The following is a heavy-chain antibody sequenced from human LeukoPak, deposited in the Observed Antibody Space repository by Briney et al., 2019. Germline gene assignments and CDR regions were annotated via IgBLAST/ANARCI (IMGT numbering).Heavy chain of an antibody. J-gene: IGHJ4*02. CDR2: TYHGGTT. V-gene: IGHV4-38-2*02. D-gene: IGHD2-21*02. CDR1: GYSISSGYL. Sequence: TSETLSLTCTVSGYSISSGYLWGWIRQPPGKELEWIGSTYHGGTTYSNPSLKSRVIISEDTSKNQFSLKLSSVTAADTAVYYCARGSGDWTYYFDYWGQGTLVTVSS. CDR3: ARGSGDWTYYFDY.